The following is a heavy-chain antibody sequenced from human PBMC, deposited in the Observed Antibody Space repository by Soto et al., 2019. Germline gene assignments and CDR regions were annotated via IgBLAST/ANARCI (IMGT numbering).Heavy chain of an antibody. J-gene: IGHJ4*02. CDR2: IHPDGSIT. D-gene: IGHD6-19*01. CDR3: VRGTSAWKGVDY. Sequence: GVTLRLSCAASGFTFSSDWMHWVCQPPGKGLMCVSCIHPDGSITDYSDSVKGRFTISSDNTKNTLYLQMNSLGAEATAADYCVRGTSAWKGVDYWGQGTLVTVSS. V-gene: IGHV3-74*01. CDR1: GFTFSSDW.